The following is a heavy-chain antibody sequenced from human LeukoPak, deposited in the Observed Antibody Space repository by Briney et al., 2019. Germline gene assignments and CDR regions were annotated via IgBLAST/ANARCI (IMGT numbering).Heavy chain of an antibody. Sequence: GSLRLSCAASGFTFSTYSMNWVRQAPGRGLEWVSAISSSSTYIYYADSVKGRITITRDNAKNSLYLQMNSLRAEDTAVYYCARLLYDYVWGSYRSYYFDFWGQGTLVTVSS. J-gene: IGHJ4*02. V-gene: IGHV3-21*01. CDR1: GFTFSTYS. CDR2: ISSSSTYI. CDR3: ARLLYDYVWGSYRSYYFDF. D-gene: IGHD3-16*02.